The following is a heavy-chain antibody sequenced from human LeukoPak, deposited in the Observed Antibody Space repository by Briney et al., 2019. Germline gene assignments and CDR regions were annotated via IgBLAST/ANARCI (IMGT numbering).Heavy chain of an antibody. CDR2: ISDSGGGT. CDR3: AKDSGPGSYYPTGDEY. J-gene: IGHJ4*02. Sequence: GGSLRLSCAASGFTLSSYAMTWVRQAPERGLKWVSSISDSGGGTHYEDSVKGRFTISRDNSKNTLYLQMNSLRAEDTAVYYCAKDSGPGSYYPTGDEYWGQGILVTVSS. CDR1: GFTLSSYA. D-gene: IGHD3-10*01. V-gene: IGHV3-23*01.